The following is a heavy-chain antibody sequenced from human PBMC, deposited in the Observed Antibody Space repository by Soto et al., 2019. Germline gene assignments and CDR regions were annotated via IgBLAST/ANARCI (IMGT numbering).Heavy chain of an antibody. CDR1: ADSFSHYY. V-gene: IGHV4-34*01. CDR3: VGSRGRLVGFDY. D-gene: IGHD2-15*01. CDR2: IDHSGNT. Sequence: QVQLQQWGAGLLKPSETLSLTCAVTADSFSHYYWSWLRQPPGKGLEWIGEIDHSGNTNYSPSLKSRVTISLDTSKNQFSLKLNSVTAADTGVYYCVGSRGRLVGFDYWGQGTLVTVSS. J-gene: IGHJ4*02.